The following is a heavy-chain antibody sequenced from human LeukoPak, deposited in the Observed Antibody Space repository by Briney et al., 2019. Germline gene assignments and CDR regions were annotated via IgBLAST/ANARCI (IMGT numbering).Heavy chain of an antibody. D-gene: IGHD6-19*01. CDR2: ISAYNGNT. CDR3: ATHSIAVAGEFDY. V-gene: IGHV1-18*01. CDR1: GYTFTSYG. Sequence: ASVKVSCKASGYTFTSYGISWVRQAPGQGLEWMGWISAYNGNTNYAQKFQGRVTMTRDTSISTAYMELSRLRSDDTAVYYCATHSIAVAGEFDYWGQGTLVTVSS. J-gene: IGHJ4*02.